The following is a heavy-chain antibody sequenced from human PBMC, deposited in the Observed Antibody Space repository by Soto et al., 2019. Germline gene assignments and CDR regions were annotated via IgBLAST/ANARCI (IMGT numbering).Heavy chain of an antibody. D-gene: IGHD4-17*01. Sequence: QVQLVQSGAEVKKPGSSVKVSCKASGGTFSSYPISWVRQAPGQGLEWMGGIITLFGTADHAQNFQGRVTITADESTRTDYMELSSLSAEDTAVYYCASTYGENNPGQNYFDPWGQGTLVTVSS. CDR2: IITLFGTA. J-gene: IGHJ5*02. CDR1: GGTFSSYP. CDR3: ASTYGENNPGQNYFDP. V-gene: IGHV1-69*12.